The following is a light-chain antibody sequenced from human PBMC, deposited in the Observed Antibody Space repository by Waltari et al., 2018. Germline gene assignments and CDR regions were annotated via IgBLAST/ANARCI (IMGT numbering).Light chain of an antibody. CDR1: SNYGGCYDS. CDR3: SSQSSNDVVL. Sequence: QSALTQPASVSGSPGQSVTIFCAGTSNYGGCYDSDSWYQEHPGQAPRVIIYDVSDRPSGVSDRFSGSKSGNMASLTISGLQAEDEADYYCSSQSSNDVVLFGGGTKLTVL. CDR2: DVS. J-gene: IGLJ2*01. V-gene: IGLV2-14*01.